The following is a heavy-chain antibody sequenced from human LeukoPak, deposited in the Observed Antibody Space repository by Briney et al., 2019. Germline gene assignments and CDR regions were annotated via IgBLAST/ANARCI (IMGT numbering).Heavy chain of an antibody. CDR2: INSHSGKT. V-gene: IGHV1-8*01. CDR1: GYPFRNYD. J-gene: IGHJ2*01. D-gene: IGHD6-19*01. Sequence: ASVKVSCKTSGYPFRNYDINWVRQATGQGLEWMGWINSHSGKTGYAQKFQGRVTMTTDTSASRAYMELSSLRSEDTAVYYCARRNPEWLEYYWYFDLWGRGTLVTVSS. CDR3: ARRNPEWLEYYWYFDL.